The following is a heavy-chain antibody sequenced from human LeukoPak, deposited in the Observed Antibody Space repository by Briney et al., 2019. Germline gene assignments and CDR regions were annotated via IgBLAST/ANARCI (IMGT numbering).Heavy chain of an antibody. CDR3: ARDPGIAAAAQYYYYYYMDV. J-gene: IGHJ6*03. V-gene: IGHV4-61*02. D-gene: IGHD6-13*01. Sequence: PSQTLSLTCTVSGGSISSGSYYWSWIRQPAGKGLEWIGRIYTSGSTNYNPSLKSRVTISVDTSKNQFSLKLSSVTAADTAVYYCARDPGIAAAAQYYYYYYMDVWGKGTTVTVSS. CDR2: IYTSGST. CDR1: GGSISSGSYY.